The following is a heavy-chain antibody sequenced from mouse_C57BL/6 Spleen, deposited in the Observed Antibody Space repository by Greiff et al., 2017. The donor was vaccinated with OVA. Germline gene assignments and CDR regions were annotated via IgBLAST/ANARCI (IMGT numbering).Heavy chain of an antibody. D-gene: IGHD1-1*01. J-gene: IGHJ2*01. Sequence: DVMLVESGGGLVQPKGSLKLSCAASGFSFNTYAMNWVRQAPGKGLEWVARIRSKSNNYATYYADSVKDRFTISRDDSESMLYLQMNNLKTEDTAMYYCVREGTTVADYWGQGTTLTVSS. CDR3: VREGTTVADY. V-gene: IGHV10-1*01. CDR1: GFSFNTYA. CDR2: IRSKSNNYAT.